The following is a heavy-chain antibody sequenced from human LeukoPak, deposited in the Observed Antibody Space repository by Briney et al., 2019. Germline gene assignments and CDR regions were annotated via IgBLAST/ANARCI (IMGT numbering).Heavy chain of an antibody. D-gene: IGHD2-15*01. CDR1: GFPFSSYA. Sequence: GGSLRLSCAASGFPFSSYAMSWVRQAPGKGLEWVSAISNSGGSTYFADSVKGRFTISRDNSRNTLYLQMNSLRAEDTAVYYCVRDHYWAFDYWGQGTLVTVSS. CDR3: VRDHYWAFDY. V-gene: IGHV3-23*01. J-gene: IGHJ4*02. CDR2: ISNSGGST.